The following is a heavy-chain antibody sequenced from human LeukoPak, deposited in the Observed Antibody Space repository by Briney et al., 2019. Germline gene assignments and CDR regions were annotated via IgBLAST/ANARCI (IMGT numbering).Heavy chain of an antibody. CDR3: ARDCTFGAVADNFDY. CDR2: ISSGSHYI. Sequence: GGSLRLSCAASGFDFSGYCMNWSRQAPGKGLEWVSSISSGSHYIYYADSIKGRFTISRDNARNSLFLEMISLRADDTAVYYCARDCTFGAVADNFDYWGQGTQVTVSS. D-gene: IGHD6-19*01. CDR1: GFDFSGYC. V-gene: IGHV3-21*01. J-gene: IGHJ4*02.